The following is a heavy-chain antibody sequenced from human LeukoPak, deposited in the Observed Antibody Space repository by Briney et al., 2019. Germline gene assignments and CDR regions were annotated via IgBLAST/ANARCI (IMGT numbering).Heavy chain of an antibody. D-gene: IGHD3-16*01. CDR1: GGSVSSSVYY. V-gene: IGHV4-39*01. Sequence: SETLSLTCTVSGGSVSSSVYYWGWIRQPPGEGLELIGFVYNTGTPYTNPSLKSRVTMSVDTSKNQCSLNLSSVTAADTAVYYCARLRGGAWTYFDYWGLGTLVT. CDR2: VYNTGTP. J-gene: IGHJ4*02. CDR3: ARLRGGAWTYFDY.